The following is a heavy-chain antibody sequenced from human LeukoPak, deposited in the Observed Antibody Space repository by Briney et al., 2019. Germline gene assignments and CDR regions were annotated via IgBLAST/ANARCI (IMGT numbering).Heavy chain of an antibody. Sequence: GGSLRLSCAASGFTFINAWMTWVRQAPGKGLEWVGRIQSTTNGGTPDYATPVKGRFTISRDDSKNTLYLQMNSLKTEDTAVYYCTSGVGTLDYWGQGAWSPSP. CDR1: GFTFINAW. J-gene: IGHJ4*02. D-gene: IGHD1-14*01. CDR2: IQSTTNGGTP. CDR3: TSGVGTLDY. V-gene: IGHV3-15*01.